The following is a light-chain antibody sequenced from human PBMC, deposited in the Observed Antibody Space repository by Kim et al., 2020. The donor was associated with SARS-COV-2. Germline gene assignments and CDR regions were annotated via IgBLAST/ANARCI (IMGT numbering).Light chain of an antibody. Sequence: SASVGATVTITSQANQYISNSLKWFRLRPGKSPKLLIFDASELEEGVPSRFSASGSETDFTFTITDLQPEDVATYYCQQFHLVPFTFGQGTKLEI. V-gene: IGKV1-33*01. CDR3: QQFHLVPFT. CDR1: QYISNS. J-gene: IGKJ2*01. CDR2: DAS.